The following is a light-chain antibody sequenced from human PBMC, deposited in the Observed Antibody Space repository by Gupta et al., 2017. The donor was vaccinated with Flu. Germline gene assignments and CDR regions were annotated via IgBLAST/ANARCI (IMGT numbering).Light chain of an antibody. CDR2: GNS. CDR1: SSNIGAGYD. J-gene: IGLJ1*01. Sequence: QSVLTQPPSVSGAPGQRVTISCTGSSSNIGAGYDVHWYQQLPGTAPKLLIYGNSNRPSAVPDRFSFSKSGTSAYLALTGLQAEDEADYYCQSYDSSMSGSYVFGTGTKVTVL. V-gene: IGLV1-40*01. CDR3: QSYDSSMSGSYV.